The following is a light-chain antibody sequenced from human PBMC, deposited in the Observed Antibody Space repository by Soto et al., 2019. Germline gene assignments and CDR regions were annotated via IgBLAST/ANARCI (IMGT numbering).Light chain of an antibody. Sequence: QTVVTQSPSASASLGASVKLTCTLSSGYSTYAIAWHQQQSGKGPRFLMKINYDGTHSKGDGFYDRFSGSSSGAERHLTIYRLQSEDEADYYCQSLGTGIQVFGGGTKLTVL. CDR1: SGYSTYA. CDR3: QSLGTGIQV. V-gene: IGLV4-69*01. CDR2: INYDGTH. J-gene: IGLJ3*02.